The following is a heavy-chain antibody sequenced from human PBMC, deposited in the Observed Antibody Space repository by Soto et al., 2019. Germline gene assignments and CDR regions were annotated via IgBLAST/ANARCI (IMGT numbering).Heavy chain of an antibody. CDR3: AREGRVTMVRGHDNSN. V-gene: IGHV1-69*08. Sequence: QVQLVQSGAEVKKPGSSVKVSCKASGGTISSYTISWVRQAPGQGLEWMGRNIPILGIANYAQKFQGRVTITADKYTSTAYMELSSLRSEDRVVYYCAREGRVTMVRGHDNSNWGQGTLVTVSS. D-gene: IGHD3-10*01. J-gene: IGHJ4*02. CDR1: GGTISSYT. CDR2: NIPILGIA.